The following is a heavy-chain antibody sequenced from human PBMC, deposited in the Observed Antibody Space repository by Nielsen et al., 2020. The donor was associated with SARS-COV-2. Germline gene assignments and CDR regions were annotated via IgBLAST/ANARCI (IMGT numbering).Heavy chain of an antibody. Sequence: VRQAPGKGLEWVSVIYSGGSTYYADSVKGRFTISRDNSKNTLYLQMNSLRAEDTAVYYCARASGWYRAFYYYGMDVWGQGTTVTVSS. V-gene: IGHV3-66*01. CDR2: IYSGGST. D-gene: IGHD6-19*01. CDR3: ARASGWYRAFYYYGMDV. J-gene: IGHJ6*02.